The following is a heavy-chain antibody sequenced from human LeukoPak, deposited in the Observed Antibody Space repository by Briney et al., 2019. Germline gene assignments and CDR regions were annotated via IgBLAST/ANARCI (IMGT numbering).Heavy chain of an antibody. V-gene: IGHV3-7*01. Sequence: PGGSLRLSCAASGFTFSSYWMSWVRQAPGKGLEWVANIKQDGSEKYYVDSVKGRFTISRDNAKNSLYLQMNSLRAEDTAVYYCARDPALAVAGEFDYWGQGTLVSVSS. J-gene: IGHJ4*02. CDR1: GFTFSSYW. CDR2: IKQDGSEK. CDR3: ARDPALAVAGEFDY. D-gene: IGHD6-19*01.